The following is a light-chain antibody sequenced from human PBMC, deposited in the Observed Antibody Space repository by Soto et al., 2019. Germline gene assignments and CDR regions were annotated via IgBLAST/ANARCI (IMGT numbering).Light chain of an antibody. CDR3: QQYNNWHSAT. Sequence: ESVLTQSPGTLSLSPGERATLSCRASQSVSSNYLAWYQQKPGQAPRLLIYGASTRATGVPDRFSGSGSGTEFNLTISSLKSEDFGVYYCQQYNNWHSATFGGGTKVDIK. V-gene: IGKV3D-15*01. J-gene: IGKJ4*01. CDR1: QSVSSN. CDR2: GAS.